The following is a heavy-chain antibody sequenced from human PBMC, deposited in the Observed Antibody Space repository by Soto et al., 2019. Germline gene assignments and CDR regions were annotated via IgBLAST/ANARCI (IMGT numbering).Heavy chain of an antibody. CDR2: IIPIFGTA. V-gene: IGHV1-69*13. J-gene: IGHJ4*02. CDR3: AREAAAGTVDY. Sequence: SVKGSCKASGYTFTSYGISWVRQAPGQGLEWMGGIIPIFGTANYAQKFQGRVTITADESTSTAYMELSSLRSEDTAVYYCAREAAAGTVDYWGQGTLVTVSS. CDR1: GYTFTSYG. D-gene: IGHD6-13*01.